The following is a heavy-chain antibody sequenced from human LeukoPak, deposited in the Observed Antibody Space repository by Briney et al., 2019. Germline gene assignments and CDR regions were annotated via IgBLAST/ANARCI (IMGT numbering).Heavy chain of an antibody. CDR3: ARHAVAVAYPYFDY. D-gene: IGHD6-19*01. CDR2: IYYSGST. V-gene: IGHV4-59*08. Sequence: SETLSLTCTVSGGSISSYYLSWIRQPPGKGLEWIGYIYYSGSTNYNPSLKSRVTISVDTSKNQFSLKLSSVTAADTAVYYCARHAVAVAYPYFDYWGQGTLVTVSS. CDR1: GGSISSYY. J-gene: IGHJ4*02.